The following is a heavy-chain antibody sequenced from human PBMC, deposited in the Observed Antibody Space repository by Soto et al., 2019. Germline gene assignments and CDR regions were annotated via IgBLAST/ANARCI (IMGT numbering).Heavy chain of an antibody. CDR3: ARLYCSGGSCFTNDSYYSGMDV. CDR2: IDPSDSYT. V-gene: IGHV5-10-1*01. J-gene: IGHJ6*02. Sequence: GESLKISCKGSGYSFTSYWISWVRQMPGKGLEWMGRIDPSDSYTNYSPSFQGHVTISADKSISTAYLQWSSLKASDTAMYYCARLYCSGGSCFTNDSYYSGMDVWGQRTTLTVSS. CDR1: GYSFTSYW. D-gene: IGHD2-15*01.